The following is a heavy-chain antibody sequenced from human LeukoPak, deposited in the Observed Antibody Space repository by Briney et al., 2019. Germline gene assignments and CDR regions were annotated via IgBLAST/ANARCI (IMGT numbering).Heavy chain of an antibody. CDR2: IYHSGST. CDR1: GGSISSSNW. D-gene: IGHD5-18*01. CDR3: ASPNDKDTAMAIDY. J-gene: IGHJ4*02. V-gene: IGHV4-4*02. Sequence: PSETLSLTCAVSGGSISSSNWWSWVRQPPGKGLEWIGEIYHSGSTNYNPSLKSRVTISVDKSKNQFSLKLSSVTAADTAVYYCASPNDKDTAMAIDYWGQGTLVTVSS.